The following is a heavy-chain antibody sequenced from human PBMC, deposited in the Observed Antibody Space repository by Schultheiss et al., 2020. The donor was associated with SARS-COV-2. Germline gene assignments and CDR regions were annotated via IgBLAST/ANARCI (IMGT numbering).Heavy chain of an antibody. CDR2: IWYDGSNK. Sequence: GGSLRLSCAASGFTFSDYYMSWIRQAPGKGLEWVAVIWYDGSNKYYADSVKGRFTISRDNSKNTLYLQMNSLRAEDTAVYYCAKDLSSGSDYWGQGTLVTVSS. V-gene: IGHV3-33*06. D-gene: IGHD6-19*01. J-gene: IGHJ4*02. CDR3: AKDLSSGSDY. CDR1: GFTFSDYY.